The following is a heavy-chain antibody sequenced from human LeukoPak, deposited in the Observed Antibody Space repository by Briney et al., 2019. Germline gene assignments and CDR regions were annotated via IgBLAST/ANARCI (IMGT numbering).Heavy chain of an antibody. D-gene: IGHD3-10*02. CDR1: GFTFSSYE. V-gene: IGHV3-48*03. Sequence: RGSLRLSSAASGFTFSSYEMNWVRQAPGQGLEWVSYISSSGSTIYYADSVKGRFTISRDNAKNSMYLQMNSLRAEDTAVYYCAELGITMIGGVWGKGTTVTISS. J-gene: IGHJ6*04. CDR3: AELGITMIGGV. CDR2: ISSSGSTI.